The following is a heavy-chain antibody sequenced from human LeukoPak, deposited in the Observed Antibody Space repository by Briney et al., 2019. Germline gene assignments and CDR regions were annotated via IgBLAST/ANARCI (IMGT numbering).Heavy chain of an antibody. CDR3: ARESYSSGSYYFDY. Sequence: GGSLRLSCAASGFTFRSYWMHWVRQAPGKGLVWVSRIKTDGSSTNYADSVKGRFTISRDNAKNTLYLQMNALRAEDTAVYFCARESYSSGSYYFDYRGQGTLVTVSS. V-gene: IGHV3-74*01. J-gene: IGHJ4*02. CDR2: IKTDGSST. CDR1: GFTFRSYW. D-gene: IGHD3-22*01.